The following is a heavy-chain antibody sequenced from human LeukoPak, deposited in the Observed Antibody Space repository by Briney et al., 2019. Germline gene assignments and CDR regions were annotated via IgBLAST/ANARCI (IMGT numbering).Heavy chain of an antibody. CDR3: ASLGGATVSYYYGMDV. J-gene: IGHJ6*02. D-gene: IGHD3-16*01. V-gene: IGHV3-11*01. CDR2: ISSSGSTI. CDR1: GFTFSDYY. Sequence: GGSLRLSCAASGFTFSDYYMSWIRQAPGKVLEWVAYISSSGSTIYYADSVKGRFTISRDNAKNSLYMQMNSLRAEDTAVYYCASLGGATVSYYYGMDVWGQGTTVTVSS.